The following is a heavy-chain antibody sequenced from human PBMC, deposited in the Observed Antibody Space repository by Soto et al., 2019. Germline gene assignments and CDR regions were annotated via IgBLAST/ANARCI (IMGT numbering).Heavy chain of an antibody. J-gene: IGHJ3*02. V-gene: IGHV1-69*04. CDR2: IIPILGIA. Sequence: SVKVSCKASGGTFSSYTISWVRQAPGQGLEWMGRIIPILGIANYAQKFQGRVTITADKSTSTAYMELSSLRSEDTAVYYCARDRDLGNDDFDIWGQGTRVTVAS. CDR3: ARDRDLGNDDFDI. CDR1: GGTFSSYT. D-gene: IGHD1-26*01.